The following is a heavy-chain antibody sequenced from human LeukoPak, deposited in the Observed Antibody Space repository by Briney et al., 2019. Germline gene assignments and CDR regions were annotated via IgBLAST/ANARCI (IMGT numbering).Heavy chain of an antibody. CDR1: GYTFTSYD. Sequence: GASVKVSCKASGYTFTSYDINWVRQATRQGLEWMGWMNPNSGNTGYAQKFQGRVTMTRNTSISTAYMELSSLRSEYTAVYYCARAVKKYSGSYYGYWGQGTLVTVSS. CDR3: ARAVKKYSGSYYGY. CDR2: MNPNSGNT. J-gene: IGHJ4*02. V-gene: IGHV1-8*01. D-gene: IGHD1-26*01.